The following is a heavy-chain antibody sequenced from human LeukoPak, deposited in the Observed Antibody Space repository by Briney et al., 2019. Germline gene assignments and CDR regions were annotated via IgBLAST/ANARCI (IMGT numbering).Heavy chain of an antibody. CDR3: ARTGMVGAADY. D-gene: IGHD2-15*01. CDR1: GGSISTSDYN. J-gene: IGHJ4*02. Sequence: SETLSLTCTVSGGSISTSDYNWGCIRQPPGKGLEWIGSINYSGNTYYNPSLKSRVTISVDTSKNQFSLKLSSVTAADTAVYYCARTGMVGAADYWGQGTLVTVSS. CDR2: INYSGNT. V-gene: IGHV4-39*01.